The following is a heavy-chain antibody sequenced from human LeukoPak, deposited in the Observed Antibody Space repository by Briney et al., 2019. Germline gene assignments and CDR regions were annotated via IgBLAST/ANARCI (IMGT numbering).Heavy chain of an antibody. V-gene: IGHV4-34*01. J-gene: IGHJ4*02. D-gene: IGHD6-13*01. Sequence: PSETLSLTCAVYGGSFSGYYWSWIGQPPGKGLEWIGEINHSGSTNYNPSLKSRVTISVDTSKNQFSLKLSSVTAADTAVYYCAGVIAAAGSVWGQGTLVTVSS. CDR1: GGSFSGYY. CDR3: AGVIAAAGSV. CDR2: INHSGST.